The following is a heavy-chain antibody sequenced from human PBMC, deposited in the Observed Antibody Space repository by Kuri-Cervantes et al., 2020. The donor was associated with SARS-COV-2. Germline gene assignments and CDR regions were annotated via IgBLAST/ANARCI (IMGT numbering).Heavy chain of an antibody. V-gene: IGHV4-4*09. CDR2: IYTSGST. D-gene: IGHD6-19*01. Sequence: SETLSLTCTVSRGSISSYYWSWIRQPAGKGLEWIGYIYTSGSTNYNPSLKSRVTISVDTSKNQFSLKLSSVTAADTAVYYWARVPQGSSSGWYSVTSLGEMDYWGQGTLVTVYS. CDR1: RGSISSYY. J-gene: IGHJ4*02. CDR3: ARVPQGSSSGWYSVTSLGEMDY.